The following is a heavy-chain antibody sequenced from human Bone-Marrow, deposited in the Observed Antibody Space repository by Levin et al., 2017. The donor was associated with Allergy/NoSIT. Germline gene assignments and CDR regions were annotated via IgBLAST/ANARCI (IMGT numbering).Heavy chain of an antibody. D-gene: IGHD3-9*01. CDR1: GGSFSGYY. Sequence: PSETLSLTCAVYGGSFSGYYWSWIRQPPGKGLEWIGEINHSGSTNYNPSLKSRVTISVDTSKNQFSLKLSSVTAADTAVYYCASHNFDWLLRAYNWFDPWGQGTLVTVSS. CDR2: INHSGST. CDR3: ASHNFDWLLRAYNWFDP. V-gene: IGHV4-34*01. J-gene: IGHJ5*02.